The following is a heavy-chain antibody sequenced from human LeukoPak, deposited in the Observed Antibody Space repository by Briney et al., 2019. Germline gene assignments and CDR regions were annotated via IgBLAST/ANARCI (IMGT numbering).Heavy chain of an antibody. J-gene: IGHJ4*02. CDR2: INPIGGGT. V-gene: IGHV1-46*02. Sequence: ASVKVSCKASGYTFNNYYMYWVRQAPGQGLEWMGMINPIGGGTSYAQKFQGRVTMTRDTSTRTVYMEVSSLKPEDTAVYYCARQGAYSSAIGMGYWGQGTLVTVSS. CDR1: GYTFNNYY. CDR3: ARQGAYSSAIGMGY. D-gene: IGHD6-19*01.